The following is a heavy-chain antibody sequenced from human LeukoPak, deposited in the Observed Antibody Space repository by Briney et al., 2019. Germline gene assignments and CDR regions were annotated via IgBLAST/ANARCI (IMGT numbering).Heavy chain of an antibody. Sequence: SETLSLTCTVSGGSISSGDYYWSWIRQHPGKGLEWIGYIYYSGSTYYNPSLKSRLTISVDTSKNQFSLRLSSVTAADTAVYYCARVVTIFGAEFDYWGQGILVTVSS. CDR2: IYYSGST. J-gene: IGHJ4*02. CDR3: ARVVTIFGAEFDY. CDR1: GGSISSGDYY. V-gene: IGHV4-31*03. D-gene: IGHD3-3*01.